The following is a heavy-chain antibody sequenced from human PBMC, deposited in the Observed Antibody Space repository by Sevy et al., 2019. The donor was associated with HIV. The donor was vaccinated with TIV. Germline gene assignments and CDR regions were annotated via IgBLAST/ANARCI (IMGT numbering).Heavy chain of an antibody. CDR2: IYSGGNT. D-gene: IGHD2-15*01. V-gene: IGHV3-53*03. CDR3: ATTSTPLYYYALDV. J-gene: IGHJ6*02. Sequence: GGSLRLSCAASEFTVSSKYMSWVRQAPGKGLEWVSVIYSGGNTYYADSVKGRFTISRDISKNTLYLQMNSLRAEDTDIYYCATTSTPLYYYALDVWGQGTTVTVSS. CDR1: EFTVSSKY.